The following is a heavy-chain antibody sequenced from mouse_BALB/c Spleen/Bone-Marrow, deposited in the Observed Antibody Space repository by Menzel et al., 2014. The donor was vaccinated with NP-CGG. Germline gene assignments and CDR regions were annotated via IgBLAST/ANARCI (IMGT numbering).Heavy chain of an antibody. V-gene: IGHV3-8*02. CDR3: ARRDYGKHFDV. J-gene: IGHJ1*01. CDR2: ISYSGST. Sequence: EVRLMESGPRLVKPSQTLSLTCSVTGDSITSGYWNWIRKFPGNKLEYMGHISYSGSTYYNPSLKSRISITRDTPTNQYYLQLNSVTTEDTATYYCARRDYGKHFDVWGAGTTVTVSS. D-gene: IGHD2-1*01. CDR1: GDSITSGY.